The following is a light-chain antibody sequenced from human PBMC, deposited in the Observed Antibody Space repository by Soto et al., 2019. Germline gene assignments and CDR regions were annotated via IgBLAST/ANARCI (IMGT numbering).Light chain of an antibody. Sequence: QSALTQPASVSGSPVQSITISCTGTSSDVGRYNYVSWYQQYPGRAPKLIIFDVTNRPSGVSPRFSGSKSGNTASLTISGLQAADEADYYCNSYTGTSARYAFGTGTKLTVL. CDR1: SSDVGRYNY. CDR3: NSYTGTSARYA. J-gene: IGLJ1*01. V-gene: IGLV2-14*03. CDR2: DVT.